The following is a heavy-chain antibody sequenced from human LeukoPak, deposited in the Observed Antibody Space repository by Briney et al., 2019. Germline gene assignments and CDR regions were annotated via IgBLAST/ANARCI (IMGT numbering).Heavy chain of an antibody. J-gene: IGHJ3*02. V-gene: IGHV4-59*01. CDR3: VRGNYDNRGYSNAFDI. CDR1: GASISSSY. CDR2: IYYNRNT. D-gene: IGHD3-22*01. Sequence: SGTLSLTCTVSGASISSSYWSWIRQPPGKRLEWIGYIYYNRNTNSNPSLKSRVTISADTSKNQFSLRLSSVTAADTAVYYCVRGNYDNRGYSNAFDIWGQGAMVTVSS.